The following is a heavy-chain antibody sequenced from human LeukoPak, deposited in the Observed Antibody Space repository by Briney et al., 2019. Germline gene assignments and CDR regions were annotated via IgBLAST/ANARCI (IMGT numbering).Heavy chain of an antibody. Sequence: PGGSLRLSCAASGFTFSSYGMSWVRQAPGKGLEWVTAISGGGGTTYYADSVKGRFTISRDNSKNMLYLQMNSLRAEDTAVYYCAKESRTIAVAGADYWGQGTLVTVSS. J-gene: IGHJ4*02. V-gene: IGHV3-23*01. CDR2: ISGGGGTT. CDR3: AKESRTIAVAGADY. D-gene: IGHD6-19*01. CDR1: GFTFSSYG.